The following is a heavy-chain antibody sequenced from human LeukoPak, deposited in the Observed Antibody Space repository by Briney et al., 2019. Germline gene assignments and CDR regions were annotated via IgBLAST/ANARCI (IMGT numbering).Heavy chain of an antibody. CDR3: ARVGSLYDFWSGHYRYYYYMDV. CDR1: GFTFSDYW. CDR2: INSDGSST. Sequence: PGGSLRLSCAASGFTFSDYWMHWVRQAPGKGLVWVSRINSDGSSTTYADSVKGRFTVSRDNAKNTLYLQMNSLRAEDTAMYFCARVGSLYDFWSGHYRYYYYMDVWGKGTTVTVSS. J-gene: IGHJ6*03. V-gene: IGHV3-74*01. D-gene: IGHD3-3*01.